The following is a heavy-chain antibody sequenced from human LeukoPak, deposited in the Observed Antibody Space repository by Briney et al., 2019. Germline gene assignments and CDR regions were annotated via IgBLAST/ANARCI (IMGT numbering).Heavy chain of an antibody. CDR2: ISPNGVIT. J-gene: IGHJ4*02. Sequence: HAGGTLRLSCAASGFTFSSHGMNWVRQAPGKGLEWVSGISPNGVITYYADSVKGRFTISRDNSKNTLYLQMNSLRAENTAVYYCAKGVVAAIIDYWGQGTLVTVSS. CDR3: AKGVVAAIIDY. CDR1: GFTFSSHG. D-gene: IGHD2-15*01. V-gene: IGHV3-23*01.